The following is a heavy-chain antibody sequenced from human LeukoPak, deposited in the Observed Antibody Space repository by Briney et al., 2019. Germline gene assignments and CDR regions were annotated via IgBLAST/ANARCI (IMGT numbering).Heavy chain of an antibody. CDR1: GGSISSGGYY. D-gene: IGHD3-10*01. CDR2: IYYSGST. V-gene: IGHV4-31*03. CDR3: ARDHHYGSGSYYTAWFDP. Sequence: SETLSLTCTVSGGSISSGGYYWSWIRQHPGKGLEWIGYIYYSGSTYYNPSLKSRVTISVDTSKNQFPLKLSSVTAADTAVYYCARDHHYGSGSYYTAWFDPWGQGTLVTVSS. J-gene: IGHJ5*02.